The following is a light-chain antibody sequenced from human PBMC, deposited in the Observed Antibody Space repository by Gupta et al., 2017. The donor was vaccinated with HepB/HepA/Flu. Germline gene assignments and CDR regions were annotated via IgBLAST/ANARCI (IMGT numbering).Light chain of an antibody. Sequence: IVLTQSPGTLSLSPGERTTLSCRASQSVSSSYLAWYQQKPGQAPRLLIYGASIRATGIPDRFSGSGSGTDFTLTISRLEPEDFAVYYCQQYGSSPWTFGQGTKVEFK. CDR1: QSVSSSY. CDR2: GAS. J-gene: IGKJ1*01. V-gene: IGKV3-20*01. CDR3: QQYGSSPWT.